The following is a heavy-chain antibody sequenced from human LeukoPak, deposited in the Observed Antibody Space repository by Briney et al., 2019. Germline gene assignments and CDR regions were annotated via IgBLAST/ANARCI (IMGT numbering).Heavy chain of an antibody. J-gene: IGHJ3*02. CDR3: AVGLHSGQFAFDI. CDR2: VYHGGSA. Sequence: SETLSLTCAVSGYSISRGSYWGWIRQPPGKGLEWIGSVYHGGSAYYNPSLKSRVTISVDTSKNQFPLKLTSVTAADTAVYYCAVGLHSGQFAFDIWGQGTMVTVSS. D-gene: IGHD5-24*01. CDR1: GYSISRGSY. V-gene: IGHV4-38-2*01.